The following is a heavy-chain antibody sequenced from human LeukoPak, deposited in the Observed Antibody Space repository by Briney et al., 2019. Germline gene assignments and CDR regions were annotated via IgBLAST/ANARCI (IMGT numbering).Heavy chain of an antibody. CDR1: GGSMSGYF. CDR2: IYYSGST. D-gene: IGHD6-13*01. J-gene: IGHJ1*01. CDR3: ARSITSSWYGDFQH. V-gene: IGHV4-59*01. Sequence: SETLSLTCTVSGGSMSGYFWRWIRQPPGRGLEWIGYIYYSGSTNYNPSLKSRVTISVDTSKNQFSLKLSSVTAADTAVYYCARSITSSWYGDFQHWGQGTLVTVSS.